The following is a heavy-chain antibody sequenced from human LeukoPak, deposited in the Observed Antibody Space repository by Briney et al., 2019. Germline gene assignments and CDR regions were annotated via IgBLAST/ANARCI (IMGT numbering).Heavy chain of an antibody. CDR1: GGSFSGYY. J-gene: IGHJ4*02. Sequence: SETLSLTCAVYGGSFSGYYWSWIRQPPGKGLEWIEEINHSGSTNYNPSLKSRVTISVDTSKNQFSLKLSSVTAADTAVYYCARAHTIFGVVITDYYFDYWGQGTLVTVSS. CDR2: INHSGST. V-gene: IGHV4-34*01. CDR3: ARAHTIFGVVITDYYFDY. D-gene: IGHD3-3*01.